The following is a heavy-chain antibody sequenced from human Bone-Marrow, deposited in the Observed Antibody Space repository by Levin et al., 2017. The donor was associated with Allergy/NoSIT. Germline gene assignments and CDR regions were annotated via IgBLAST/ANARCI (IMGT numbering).Heavy chain of an antibody. D-gene: IGHD2-2*01. J-gene: IGHJ5*02. V-gene: IGHV3-13*01. CDR2: IGTVGDT. Sequence: GGSLRLSCTASGFTFSEYDMHWVRQVTGKGLEWVSAIGTVGDTYYAGSVKGRFTMSRENAKNALHLQMNSLRAGVTAVYYCPGAGTRGRYCCSCTICPGRWFDPWGQGTLVTVSS. CDR1: GFTFSEYD. CDR3: PGAGTRGRYCCSCTICPGRWFDP.